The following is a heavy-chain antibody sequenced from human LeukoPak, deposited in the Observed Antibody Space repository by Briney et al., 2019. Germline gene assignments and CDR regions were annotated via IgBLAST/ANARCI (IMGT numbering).Heavy chain of an antibody. V-gene: IGHV3-30-3*01. Sequence: PGGSLRLSCAASGFTFSSYAMHWVRQAPGKGLEWVAVISYDGSNKYYADSVKGRFSIFRDNSKNTLYLQMNSLRAEDTAVYYCRELRYGMDVWGQGTTVTVSS. CDR3: RELRYGMDV. CDR2: ISYDGSNK. CDR1: GFTFSSYA. J-gene: IGHJ6*02. D-gene: IGHD1-7*01.